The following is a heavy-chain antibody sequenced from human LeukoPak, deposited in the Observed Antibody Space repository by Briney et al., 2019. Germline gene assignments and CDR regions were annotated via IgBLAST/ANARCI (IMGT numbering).Heavy chain of an antibody. Sequence: GGSLRLSWTASGFTFSNYAMSWVRQAPGKGLEWVSTISGSDGSTYYADSVKGRFTISRDNSKNTLYLQMNSLRVEDTAIYYCAKGRGYCTGGSWYSDYWGQGTLVTVSS. CDR1: GFTFSNYA. D-gene: IGHD2-15*01. V-gene: IGHV3-23*01. J-gene: IGHJ4*02. CDR2: ISGSDGST. CDR3: AKGRGYCTGGSWYSDY.